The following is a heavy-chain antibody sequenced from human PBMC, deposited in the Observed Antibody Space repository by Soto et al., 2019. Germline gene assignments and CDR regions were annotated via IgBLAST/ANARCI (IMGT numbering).Heavy chain of an antibody. V-gene: IGHV1-46*01. CDR2: INPSGGST. Sequence: ASVKVSCKASGYTFTSYYMHWVRQAPGQGLEWMGIINPSGGSTSYAQKFQGRVTMTRDTSTSTVYMELCSLRCEDTAVYYCARDEYDFFDYWGQGTLVTVSS. CDR1: GYTFTSYY. J-gene: IGHJ4*02. CDR3: ARDEYDFFDY. D-gene: IGHD3-3*01.